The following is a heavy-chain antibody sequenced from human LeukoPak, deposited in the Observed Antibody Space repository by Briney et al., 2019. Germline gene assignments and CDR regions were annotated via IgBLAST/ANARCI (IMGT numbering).Heavy chain of an antibody. V-gene: IGHV3-7*01. D-gene: IGHD6-25*01. CDR1: GFTVSSNY. J-gene: IGHJ4*02. CDR3: ARGSRAAAESYFDS. CDR2: IKQDGSEI. Sequence: GGSLRLSCAASGFTVSSNYMSWVRQAPGKGLEWVANIKQDGSEIHYVDSVKGRFTISRDNARNSLYLQMNSLRAEDTAVYYCARGSRAAAESYFDSWGQGTLVTVSS.